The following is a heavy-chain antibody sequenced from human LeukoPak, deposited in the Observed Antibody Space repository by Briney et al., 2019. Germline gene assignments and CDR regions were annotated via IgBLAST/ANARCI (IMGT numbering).Heavy chain of an antibody. Sequence: ASVKVSCKVSGYTLTELSMHWVRQAPGKGLEWMGGFDPEDGETIYAQKFQGRVTMTEDTSTGTAYMELSSLRSEDTAVYYCATERLYCSGGSCYPFFDYWGQGTLVTVSS. CDR1: GYTLTELS. D-gene: IGHD2-15*01. CDR3: ATERLYCSGGSCYPFFDY. J-gene: IGHJ4*02. V-gene: IGHV1-24*01. CDR2: FDPEDGET.